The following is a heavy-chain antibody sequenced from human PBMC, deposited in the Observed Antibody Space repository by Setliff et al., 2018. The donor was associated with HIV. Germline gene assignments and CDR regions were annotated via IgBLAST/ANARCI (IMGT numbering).Heavy chain of an antibody. D-gene: IGHD3-10*01. Sequence: KPSETLSLTCTVSGGSISSSSYYWGWIRQPPGKGLEWIGSIYYSGTTYYNPSLKSRITISVDTSKNQFSLKVNSVTAADTAVYYGASPKERYYYGSGTNVREYYGMDVWGQGTTVTVSS. J-gene: IGHJ6*02. CDR1: GGSISSSSYY. CDR3: ASPKERYYYGSGTNVREYYGMDV. V-gene: IGHV4-39*07. CDR2: IYYSGTT.